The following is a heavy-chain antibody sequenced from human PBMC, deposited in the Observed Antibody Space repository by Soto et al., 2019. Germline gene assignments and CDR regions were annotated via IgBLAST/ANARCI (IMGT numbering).Heavy chain of an antibody. Sequence: SXKVSFKASGGTXSSYAIGLVRQAPGQGLEWMGGIIPIFGTANYAQKFQGRFTITADESTSTAYMEMSSLRSEDTYVYYCARGRTWYSSGWGSYYYYGMDVWGQGTTGTVSS. D-gene: IGHD6-19*01. CDR3: ARGRTWYSSGWGSYYYYGMDV. V-gene: IGHV1-69*13. CDR2: IIPIFGTA. CDR1: GGTXSSYA. J-gene: IGHJ6*02.